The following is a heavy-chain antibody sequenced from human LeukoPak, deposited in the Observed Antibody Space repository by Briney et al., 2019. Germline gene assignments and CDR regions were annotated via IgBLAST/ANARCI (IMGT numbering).Heavy chain of an antibody. CDR1: GRSISSYY. CDR3: ARDDFWSGLYYFDY. CDR2: IYTSGST. V-gene: IGHV4-4*07. Sequence: SETLSLTCTLSGRSISSYYWSWIRQPAGKGLEWIGRIYTSGSTNYNPSLKSRVTMSVDTSKNQFSLKLSSVTAADTAVYYCARDDFWSGLYYFDYWGQGTLVMVSS. D-gene: IGHD3-3*01. J-gene: IGHJ4*02.